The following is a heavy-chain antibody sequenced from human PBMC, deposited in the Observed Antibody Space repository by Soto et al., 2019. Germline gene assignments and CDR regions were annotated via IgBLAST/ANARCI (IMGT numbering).Heavy chain of an antibody. CDR2: INGNGKNK. J-gene: IGHJ4*02. CDR1: GFIFSGFG. CDR3: ARDLWGSGWSFDY. D-gene: IGHD6-19*01. V-gene: IGHV3-64*01. Sequence: GGSLRLSCEASGFIFSGFGMHWVRQAPGKGLEYVSSINGNGKNKNYASSVRGRFTISRDNSKNTVYLQLDSLRDDDMAVYYCARDLWGSGWSFDYWGLGTLVTVSS.